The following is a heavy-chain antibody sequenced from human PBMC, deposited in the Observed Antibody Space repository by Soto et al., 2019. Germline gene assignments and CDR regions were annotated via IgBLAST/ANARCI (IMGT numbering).Heavy chain of an antibody. D-gene: IGHD1-1*01. J-gene: IGHJ5*02. Sequence: QVQLQELGPGLVSPSGTLSLTCAVSGGPITYWLSWVRQSQGKGLEWIGEVSQRGGTNYIPSLKSRVTISIDNSRNQIFLHVTSVTAADTAVYFCAKHGSDSGTRRYDSWGQGILVTVSS. V-gene: IGHV4-4*02. CDR3: AKHGSDSGTRRYDS. CDR1: GGPITYW. CDR2: VSQRGGT.